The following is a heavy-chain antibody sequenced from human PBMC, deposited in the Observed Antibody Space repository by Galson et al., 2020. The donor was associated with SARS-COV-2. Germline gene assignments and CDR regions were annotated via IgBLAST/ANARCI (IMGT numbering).Heavy chain of an antibody. CDR3: SRAAVAGSFDH. CDR2: IYNSGNT. Sequence: SETLSLTCTVSGGSISSHYWSWIRQSPGKGLEWIGCIYNSGNTDYNPSLKSRVTISIETSKNQVSLKVSSVTAADNAVYYRSRAAVAGSFDHWGQGTLVTVSS. CDR1: GGSISSHY. V-gene: IGHV4-59*11. J-gene: IGHJ4*02. D-gene: IGHD6-19*01.